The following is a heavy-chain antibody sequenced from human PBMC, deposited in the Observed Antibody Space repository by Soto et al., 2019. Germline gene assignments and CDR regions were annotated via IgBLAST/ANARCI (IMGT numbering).Heavy chain of an antibody. CDR1: GGSFSGYY. CDR3: ARGYTAAGTGYSDY. D-gene: IGHD6-25*01. J-gene: IGHJ4*02. V-gene: IGHV4-34*01. Sequence: SETLSLTCAVYGGSFSGYYWSWIRQPPGKGLEWIGEINHSGSTNYNPSLKSRVTISVDTSKNQFSLKLSSVTAADTAVYYCARGYTAAGTGYSDYWGQGTLVTVSS. CDR2: INHSGST.